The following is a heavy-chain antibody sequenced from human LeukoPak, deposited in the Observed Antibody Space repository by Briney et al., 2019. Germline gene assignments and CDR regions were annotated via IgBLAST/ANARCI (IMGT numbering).Heavy chain of an antibody. Sequence: ASVKVSCKASRYTFSTYGVTWVRQAPGQGLEWMGWISADNGNANYAQSLQGRVTMTTDTSTSTFYMELRSLRSDDTAVYYCATTPPGSYLDYWGQGTLVTVSS. J-gene: IGHJ4*02. CDR2: ISADNGNA. V-gene: IGHV1-18*01. CDR1: RYTFSTYG. CDR3: ATTPPGSYLDY. D-gene: IGHD1-26*01.